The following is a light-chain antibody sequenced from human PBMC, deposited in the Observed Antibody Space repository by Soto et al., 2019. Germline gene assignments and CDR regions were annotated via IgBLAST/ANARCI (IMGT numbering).Light chain of an antibody. Sequence: DIQMTQSPSSLSASVEDRVIITCRASQGISSYLAWYQQKPGHAPKLLIYAAFTLQSGVPSRFSGSGSGTEFTLTISSLQFYDSAVYYCHQYNNWWTFGQGTKVDIK. CDR3: HQYNNWWT. CDR2: AAF. J-gene: IGKJ1*01. CDR1: QGISSY. V-gene: IGKV1-9*01.